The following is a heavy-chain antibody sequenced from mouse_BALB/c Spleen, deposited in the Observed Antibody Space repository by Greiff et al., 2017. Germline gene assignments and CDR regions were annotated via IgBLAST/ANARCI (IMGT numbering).Heavy chain of an antibody. CDR3: ARSGTYYFDY. CDR2: IDPYNGGT. CDR1: GYSFTGYN. V-gene: IGHV1S135*01. Sequence: VQLKESGPELGKPGASVKISCKASGYSFTGYNMYWVKQSHRKSLEWIGYIDPYNGGTSYNQKSKGKATLTVDKSSSTAYMHLNSLTSEDSAIYYCARSGTYYFDYWGQGTTLTVSS. J-gene: IGHJ2*01. D-gene: IGHD4-1*01.